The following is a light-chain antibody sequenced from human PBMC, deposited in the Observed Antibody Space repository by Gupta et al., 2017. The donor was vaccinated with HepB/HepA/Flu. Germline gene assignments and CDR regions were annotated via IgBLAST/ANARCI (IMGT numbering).Light chain of an antibody. CDR1: KLGDKF. CDR2: QDN. V-gene: IGLV3-1*01. CDR3: QAWDSDTAV. Sequence: SYELAQPPSVSVSPGQTANITCSGDKLGDKFASWYQQKPGQSPLLIIYQDNKRRSGIPERFSGFNSENTATLTISGTQAMYEADYYCQAWDSDTAVFGGGTKLTVL. J-gene: IGLJ2*01.